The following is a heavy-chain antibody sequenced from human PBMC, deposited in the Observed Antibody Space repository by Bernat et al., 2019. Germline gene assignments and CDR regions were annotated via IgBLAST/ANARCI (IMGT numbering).Heavy chain of an antibody. J-gene: IGHJ4*02. D-gene: IGHD5-12*01. CDR3: AKDMSTVDIVATIPLGNY. Sequence: QVQLVESGGGVVQPGGSLRPSCAASGFTFSSYGMHWVRQAPGKGLEWVAFIRYDGSNKYYADSVKGRFTISRDNSKNTLYLQMNSLRAEDTAVYYCAKDMSTVDIVATIPLGNYWGQGTLVTVSS. CDR2: IRYDGSNK. CDR1: GFTFSSYG. V-gene: IGHV3-30*02.